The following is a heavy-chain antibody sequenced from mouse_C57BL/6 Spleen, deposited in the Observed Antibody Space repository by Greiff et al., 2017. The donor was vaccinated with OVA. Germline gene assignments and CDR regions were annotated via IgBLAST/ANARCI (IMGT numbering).Heavy chain of an antibody. V-gene: IGHV1-81*01. D-gene: IGHD2-1*01. CDR2: IFPRSGNT. CDR3: ARRGAYGNYVKDAMDY. J-gene: IGHJ4*01. CDR1: GYTFTSYG. Sequence: LQESGAELARPGASVKLSCKASGYTFTSYGINWVKQRTGQGLEWVGEIFPRSGNTFYNEKFKGKATLTADKSSSTAYMELRSLTSEDSAVYFCARRGAYGNYVKDAMDYWGQGTSVTVSS.